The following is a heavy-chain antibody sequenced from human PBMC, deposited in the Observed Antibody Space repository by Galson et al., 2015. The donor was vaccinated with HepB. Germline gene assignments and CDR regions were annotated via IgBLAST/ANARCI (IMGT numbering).Heavy chain of an antibody. CDR1: GYSITSYW. D-gene: IGHD6-13*01. V-gene: IGHV5-51*01. Sequence: QSGAEVTKPGESLKISCNGSGYSITSYWIGWVRQMPAKGLEWMGLIYPGDSATRYSPSIEGQVSFSADESMDAAYLQWSSLKASDSAIYYCARVRSEGPSSAWPFDLWGQGTLVTVS. J-gene: IGHJ4*02. CDR2: IYPGDSAT. CDR3: ARVRSEGPSSAWPFDL.